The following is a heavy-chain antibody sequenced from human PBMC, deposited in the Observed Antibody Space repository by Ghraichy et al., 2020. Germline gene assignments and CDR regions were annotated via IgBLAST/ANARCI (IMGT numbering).Heavy chain of an antibody. J-gene: IGHJ6*03. D-gene: IGHD3-10*01. CDR2: IKSKTDGGTT. CDR3: TTRITMVPASYYYYYMDV. CDR1: GFTFSNAW. Sequence: GGSLRLSCAASGFTFSNAWMSWVRQAPGKGLEWVGRIKSKTDGGTTDYAAPVKGRFPISRDDSKNTLYLQMNSLKTEDTAVYYCTTRITMVPASYYYYYMDVWGKGTTVTVSS. V-gene: IGHV3-15*01.